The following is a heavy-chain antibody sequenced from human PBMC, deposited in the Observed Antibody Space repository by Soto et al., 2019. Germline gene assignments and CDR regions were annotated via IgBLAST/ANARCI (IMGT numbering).Heavy chain of an antibody. CDR3: ARSITMVRGVILRPYYFDY. Sequence: SETLSLTCTVSGGSISSYYWSWIRQPPGKGLEWIGYIYYSGSTNYNPSLKSRVTISVDTSKNQFSLKLSSVTAADTAVYYCARSITMVRGVILRPYYFDYWGQGTLVTVS. CDR2: IYYSGST. V-gene: IGHV4-59*01. CDR1: GGSISSYY. D-gene: IGHD3-10*01. J-gene: IGHJ4*02.